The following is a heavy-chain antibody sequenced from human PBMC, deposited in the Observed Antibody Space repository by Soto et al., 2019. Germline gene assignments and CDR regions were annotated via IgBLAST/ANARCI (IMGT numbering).Heavy chain of an antibody. Sequence: HLQLQESGPGLVKPSETLSLTCTISGGSISTSSYYWGWIRQPRGKGLEWIGSISYNGNTYYNPSLKSRVTISVDTSKNQFSLQLSSVTAADTAVYYCARLTGDYVFYLDYWGQGTLVTVSS. J-gene: IGHJ4*02. CDR1: GGSISTSSYY. D-gene: IGHD4-17*01. CDR3: ARLTGDYVFYLDY. V-gene: IGHV4-39*01. CDR2: ISYNGNT.